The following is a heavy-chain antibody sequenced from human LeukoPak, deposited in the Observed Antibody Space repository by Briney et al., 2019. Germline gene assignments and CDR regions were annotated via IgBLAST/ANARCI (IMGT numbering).Heavy chain of an antibody. CDR1: GYTFTSYY. Sequence: GASVTVSCKASGYTFTSYYMHWVRQAPGQGLEWMGIINPSGGSTSYAQKFQGRVTMTRDTSTSTVYMALSSLRSDETYVYYCARDSGYVWGSDRPRFDYWGQGTLVTVSS. CDR2: INPSGGST. CDR3: ARDSGYVWGSDRPRFDY. V-gene: IGHV1-46*03. D-gene: IGHD3-16*02. J-gene: IGHJ4*02.